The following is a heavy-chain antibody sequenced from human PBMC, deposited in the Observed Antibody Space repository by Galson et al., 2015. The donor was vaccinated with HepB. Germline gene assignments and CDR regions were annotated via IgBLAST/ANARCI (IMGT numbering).Heavy chain of an antibody. J-gene: IGHJ6*02. V-gene: IGHV1-69*13. Sequence: SVKVSCKASGGTFSSYAISWVRQAPGQGLEWMGGIIPIFGTANYAQKFQGRVTITADESTSTAYMELSSLRSEDTAVYYCARDGGKWGVVVITSGYYYYGMDVWGQGTTVTVSS. CDR3: ARDGGKWGVVVITSGYYYYGMDV. CDR1: GGTFSSYA. CDR2: IIPIFGTA. D-gene: IGHD3-22*01.